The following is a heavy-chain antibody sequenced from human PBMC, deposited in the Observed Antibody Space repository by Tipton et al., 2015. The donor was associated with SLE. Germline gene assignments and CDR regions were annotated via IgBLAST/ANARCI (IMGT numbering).Heavy chain of an antibody. CDR1: GGSISSHD. J-gene: IGHJ4*02. D-gene: IGHD3-22*01. CDR2: IYYSGST. CDR3: AEDSSGYYYKG. Sequence: TLSLTCTVSGGSISSHDWSWIRQPPGKGLEWIGCIYYSGSTYYNPSLKSRVTISVDTSKNQFSLKLSSVTAADTAVYYCAEDSSGYYYKGWGQGTLVTVSS. V-gene: IGHV4-59*11.